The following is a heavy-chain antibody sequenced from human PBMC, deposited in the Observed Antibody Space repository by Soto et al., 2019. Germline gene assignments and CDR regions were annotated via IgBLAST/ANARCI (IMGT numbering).Heavy chain of an antibody. CDR2: IDPSDSQT. V-gene: IGHV5-10-1*01. CDR3: ARQIYDSDTGPNFQYYFDS. J-gene: IGHJ4*02. D-gene: IGHD3-22*01. Sequence: PGESLQISCKGSGYSFAGYWITCVRQKPGKGLEWMGRIDPSDSQTYYSPSFRGHVTISVTKSITTVFLQWSSLRASDTAMYYCARQIYDSDTGPNFQYYFDSWGQGTQVTVS. CDR1: GYSFAGYW.